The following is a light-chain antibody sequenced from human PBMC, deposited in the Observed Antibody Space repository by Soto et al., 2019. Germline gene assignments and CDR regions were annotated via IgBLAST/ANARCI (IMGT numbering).Light chain of an antibody. J-gene: IGKJ3*01. CDR2: GTS. CDR1: QSVNGGP. V-gene: IGKV3-20*01. Sequence: EIVLTQSPATLSLSPGERATLSCRASQSVNGGPLAWFKQKLGRAPRLLTFGTSVRATGIPDRFSGNGSRTDFTLTISRVEPEDSAVYYCQQYGDSVFTFGPGTKVEIK. CDR3: QQYGDSVFT.